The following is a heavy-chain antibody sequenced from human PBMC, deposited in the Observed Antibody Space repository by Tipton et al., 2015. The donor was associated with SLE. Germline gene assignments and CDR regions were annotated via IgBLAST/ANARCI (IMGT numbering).Heavy chain of an antibody. J-gene: IGHJ4*02. D-gene: IGHD1-26*01. CDR3: AKGRWGVGATDSFDY. Sequence: SLRLSCAASGFTFSSYAMSWVRQAPGKGLEWVSAISSSSSYIYYADSVKGRFTISRDNSKNTLYLQMNSLRAEDTAVYYCAKGRWGVGATDSFDYWGQGTLVTVSS. CDR2: ISSSSSYI. CDR1: GFTFSSYA. V-gene: IGHV3-23*01.